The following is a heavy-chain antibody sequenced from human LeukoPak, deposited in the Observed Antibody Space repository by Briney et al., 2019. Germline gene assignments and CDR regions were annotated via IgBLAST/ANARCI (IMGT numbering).Heavy chain of an antibody. Sequence: GGSLRLSCAVSGFTFSNYEMNWVRQAPGKGLEWMAVIRYVGSDKYYADSVKGRFTISRDNSQNTMYLQMNSLRAEDTAVYYCARENDYALDYWGQGTLVTVSS. CDR1: GFTFSNYE. V-gene: IGHV3-30*04. D-gene: IGHD4-17*01. CDR2: IRYVGSDK. CDR3: ARENDYALDY. J-gene: IGHJ4*02.